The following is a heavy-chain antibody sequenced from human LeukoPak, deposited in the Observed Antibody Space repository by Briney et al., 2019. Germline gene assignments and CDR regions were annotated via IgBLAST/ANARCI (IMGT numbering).Heavy chain of an antibody. V-gene: IGHV3-48*01. CDR3: ARVWNGWELRHMISDY. CDR2: ISSSSSTI. D-gene: IGHD1-26*01. CDR1: GFTFSSYS. Sequence: GGSLRLSCAASGFTFSSYSMNWVRQAPGKGLEWVSYISSSSSTIYYADSVKGRFTISRDNAKNSLYLQMNSLRAEDTAVYYCARVWNGWELRHMISDYWGQGTLVTVSS. J-gene: IGHJ4*02.